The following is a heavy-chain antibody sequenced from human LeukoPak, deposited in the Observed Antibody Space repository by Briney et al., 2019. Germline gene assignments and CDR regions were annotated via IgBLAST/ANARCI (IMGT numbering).Heavy chain of an antibody. J-gene: IGHJ4*02. CDR2: ISGSGDNT. V-gene: IGHV3-23*01. D-gene: IGHD5-12*01. CDR3: AKGSGYDTDFDY. Sequence: GGSLRLSCAASGFTFSTYVMSWVRQAPGKWLEWVSGISGSGDNTYYADSVKGRFTISRDNSKNTLYLQMNSLRAEDTAVYYCAKGSGYDTDFDYWGQGTLVSVSS. CDR1: GFTFSTYV.